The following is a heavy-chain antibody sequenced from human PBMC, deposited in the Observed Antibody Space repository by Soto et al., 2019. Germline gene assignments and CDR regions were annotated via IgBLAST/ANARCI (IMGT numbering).Heavy chain of an antibody. CDR2: IWYDGSNK. J-gene: IGHJ3*02. CDR3: ARVTGYGDYLAFDI. V-gene: IGHV3-33*01. Sequence: QVQLVESGGGVVQPGRSLRLSCAASGFTFSSYGMHWVRQAPGKGLEWVAVIWYDGSNKYYADSVKGRFTISRDNSKNTLYLQMKSLRAEDTAVYYCARVTGYGDYLAFDIWGQGTMVTVSS. D-gene: IGHD4-17*01. CDR1: GFTFSSYG.